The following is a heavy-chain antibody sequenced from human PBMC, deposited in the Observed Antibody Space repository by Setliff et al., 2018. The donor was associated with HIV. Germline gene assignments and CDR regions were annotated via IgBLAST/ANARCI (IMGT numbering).Heavy chain of an antibody. V-gene: IGHV4-39*01. CDR3: ASRIYYYDSSRVLREEGFDP. CDR2: FYYSGST. CDR1: GDSISRSRHY. Sequence: SETLSLTCVVSGDSISRSRHYWGWIRKPPGKGLEWIGSFYYSGSTSYNPSLKSRVTISGDTSKNQVSLRLSSVTAADTAVYYCASRIYYYDSSRVLREEGFDPWGQGTLVTVSS. D-gene: IGHD3-22*01. J-gene: IGHJ5*02.